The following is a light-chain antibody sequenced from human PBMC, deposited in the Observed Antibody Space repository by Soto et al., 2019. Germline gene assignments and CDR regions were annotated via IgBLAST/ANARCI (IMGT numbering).Light chain of an antibody. Sequence: EIVMTQSPATLSVSPGERATLSCRASQSVNIYLAWYQQKPGQAPRLLIFGAPYRATGIPARFSGSGSGTEFNLTISSLQSEDFGVYFCQQYDDWLRLTFGGGTKVDIK. CDR3: QQYDDWLRLT. V-gene: IGKV3D-15*01. CDR2: GAP. J-gene: IGKJ4*01. CDR1: QSVNIY.